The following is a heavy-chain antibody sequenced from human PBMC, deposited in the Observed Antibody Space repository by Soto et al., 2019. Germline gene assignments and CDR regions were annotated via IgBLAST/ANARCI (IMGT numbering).Heavy chain of an antibody. CDR1: GGTFSSYA. Sequence: QVQLVQSGAAVKKPGSSVKVSCKASGGTFSSYAISWVRQAPGQGLEWLGGIITIPGTANYAQKFQGRVTSTADESTSTAYMELSSLRSEDTAVYYCARSQGSSTSLEIYYYYYYGMDVWGQGTTVTVSS. D-gene: IGHD2-2*01. J-gene: IGHJ6*02. V-gene: IGHV1-69*01. CDR3: ARSQGSSTSLEIYYYYYYGMDV. CDR2: IITIPGTA.